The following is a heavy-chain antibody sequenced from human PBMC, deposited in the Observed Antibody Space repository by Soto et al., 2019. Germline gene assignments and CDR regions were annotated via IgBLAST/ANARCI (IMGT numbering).Heavy chain of an antibody. J-gene: IGHJ4*02. D-gene: IGHD1-1*01. V-gene: IGHV3-11*06. CDR1: GFTFSDYY. CDR3: ARSGDNYNRLDD. CDR2: SSNSGTFS. Sequence: PXGCLRLSCEGSGFTFSDYYISWIRQAPGKGLEWISYSSNSGTFSRYADSVKGRFSISRDNTKNLLYLQMNSLRAEDTAVYYCARSGDNYNRLDDWGQGTPVTVSS.